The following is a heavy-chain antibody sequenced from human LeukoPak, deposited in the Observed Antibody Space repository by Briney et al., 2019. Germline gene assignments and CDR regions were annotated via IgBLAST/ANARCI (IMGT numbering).Heavy chain of an antibody. Sequence: SETLSLTCTVSGGSISSYYWSWIRQPPGKGLEWIGYIYTSGSTNYNPSLKSRVTISVDTPKNQFSLKLSSVTAADTAVYYCARLFNARFLTRYTYYYYMDVWGKGTTVTVSS. CDR1: GGSISSYY. CDR2: IYTSGST. CDR3: ARLFNARFLTRYTYYYYMDV. V-gene: IGHV4-4*09. J-gene: IGHJ6*03. D-gene: IGHD3-9*01.